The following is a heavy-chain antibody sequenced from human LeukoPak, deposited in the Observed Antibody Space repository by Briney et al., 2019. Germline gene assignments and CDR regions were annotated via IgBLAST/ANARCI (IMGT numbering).Heavy chain of an antibody. Sequence: PGRSLRLSCAASGFTFSSYAMHWVRQAPGKGLEWVSVISKDGSNKYYADSVKGRFSISRDNSKNTLYLQMNSLIAEDTAVYYCARVNRVILDLRYYGVDVWGQGTTVTVSS. D-gene: IGHD2-21*01. CDR1: GFTFSSYA. CDR2: ISKDGSNK. CDR3: ARVNRVILDLRYYGVDV. V-gene: IGHV3-30-3*01. J-gene: IGHJ6*02.